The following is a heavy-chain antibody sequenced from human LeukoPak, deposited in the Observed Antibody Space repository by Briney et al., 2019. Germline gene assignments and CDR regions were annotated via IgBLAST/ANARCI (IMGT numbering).Heavy chain of an antibody. CDR1: GYTFTDYY. J-gene: IGHJ6*03. D-gene: IGHD2-2*01. CDR3: ATAGISKCSSTSCYESIFNYYYYYMDV. V-gene: IGHV1-69-2*01. Sequence: ASAKISCKVSGYTFTDYYMHWVKQAPGKGLEWMGLVDPEDGETIYAEKFQGRVTITANTSTDTAYMELSSLRSEDTAVYYCATAGISKCSSTSCYESIFNYYYYYMDVWGKGTTVTVSS. CDR2: VDPEDGET.